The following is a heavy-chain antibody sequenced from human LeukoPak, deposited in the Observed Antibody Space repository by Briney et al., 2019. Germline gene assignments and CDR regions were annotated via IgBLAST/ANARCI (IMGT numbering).Heavy chain of an antibody. CDR1: GFTFSSYG. D-gene: IGHD3-22*01. J-gene: IGHJ4*02. CDR2: ISYDGSNK. CDR3: ARNYYDSYYFDY. V-gene: IGHV3-30*03. Sequence: PGGSLRLSCAASGFTFSSYGMHWVRQAPGKGLEWVAVISYDGSNKYYADSVKGRFTISRDNSKNTLYLQMNSLRAEDTAVYYCARNYYDSYYFDYWGQGTLVTVSS.